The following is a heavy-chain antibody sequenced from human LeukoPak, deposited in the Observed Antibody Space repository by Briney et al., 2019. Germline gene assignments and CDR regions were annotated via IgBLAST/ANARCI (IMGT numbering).Heavy chain of an antibody. Sequence: PGGSLTLSCEVHGGTFTNAWMAWVRQSPGKGLEWIGRIKSKEDGGTTDYAEPVKGRFTISRDDSKKTLYLQMNSLKSEDTAVYYCTTRAGSFSSNFWGQGTLVTVSS. CDR1: GGTFTNAW. J-gene: IGHJ4*02. D-gene: IGHD6-6*01. CDR2: IKSKEDGGTT. V-gene: IGHV3-15*01. CDR3: TTRAGSFSSNF.